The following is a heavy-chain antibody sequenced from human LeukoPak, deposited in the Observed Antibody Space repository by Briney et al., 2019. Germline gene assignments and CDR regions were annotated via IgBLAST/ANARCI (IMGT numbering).Heavy chain of an antibody. V-gene: IGHV3-23*01. CDR3: AKVTTMLRGCLDY. D-gene: IGHD3-10*01. J-gene: IGHJ4*02. Sequence: GGSLRLSCAGSGFTFSSYAMSWVRQAPGKGLEWVSGISGGGGSTYYADSVRGRFTISRDNSKNTLYLEMNSLRTEDTAVYYCAKVTTMLRGCLDYWGRGTLVTVSS. CDR1: GFTFSSYA. CDR2: ISGGGGST.